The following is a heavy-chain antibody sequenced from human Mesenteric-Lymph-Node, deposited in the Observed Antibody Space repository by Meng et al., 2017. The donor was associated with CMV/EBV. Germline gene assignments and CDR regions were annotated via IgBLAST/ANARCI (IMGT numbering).Heavy chain of an antibody. J-gene: IGHJ4*02. D-gene: IGHD6-13*01. CDR3: AREYSTSRDY. CDR1: GFTFSDHS. Sequence: GGSLRLSCAASGFTFSDHSMSWIRQGPGKGLEWVSYISASGSSMYYADSVKGRFTISRDNAKNSLYLQMNSLRAEDTAVYYCAREYSTSRDYWGQGTLVTVSS. CDR2: ISASGSSM. V-gene: IGHV3-11*04.